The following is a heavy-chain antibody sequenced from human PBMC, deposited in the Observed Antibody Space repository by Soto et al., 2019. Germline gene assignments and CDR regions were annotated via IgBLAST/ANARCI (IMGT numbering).Heavy chain of an antibody. V-gene: IGHV5-10-1*01. CDR3: ARLRGDYDYYYYGMDV. CDR2: IDPSDSYT. CDR1: GYSFTSYW. J-gene: IGHJ6*02. Sequence: VESLKISCKXSGYSFTSYWISWVRQMPGKGLEWMGRIDPSDSYTNYSPSFQGHVTISADKSISTAYLQWSSLKASDTAMYYCARLRGDYDYYYYGMDVWGQGTTVTVSS. D-gene: IGHD4-17*01.